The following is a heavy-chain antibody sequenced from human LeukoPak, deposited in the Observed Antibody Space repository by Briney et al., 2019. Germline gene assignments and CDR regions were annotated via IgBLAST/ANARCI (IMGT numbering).Heavy chain of an antibody. CDR1: GYTFTSYY. V-gene: IGHV1-46*01. J-gene: IGHJ3*02. D-gene: IGHD6-13*01. CDR3: ARSTLSWDAFDI. Sequence: ASVKVSCKASGYTFTSYYMHWVRQAPGQGLEWMGIINPSGGSTSYAQEFQGRVTMTRDTSTSTVYMELSSLRSEDTAVYYCARSTLSWDAFDIWGQGTMVTVSS. CDR2: INPSGGST.